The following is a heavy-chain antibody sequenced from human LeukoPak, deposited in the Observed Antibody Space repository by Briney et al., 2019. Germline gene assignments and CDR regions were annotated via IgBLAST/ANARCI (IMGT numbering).Heavy chain of an antibody. Sequence: GGSLRLSCAASGFTFSSYGMHWVRQAPGKGLEWVAFIRYDGSEKDYAESVKGRFTISRDKSKNTVYLQMDSLRDEDTAVYYCAKGIHLWLDGNAFDIWGQGTMVTVSS. V-gene: IGHV3-30*02. CDR2: IRYDGSEK. CDR1: GFTFSSYG. D-gene: IGHD5-18*01. CDR3: AKGIHLWLDGNAFDI. J-gene: IGHJ3*02.